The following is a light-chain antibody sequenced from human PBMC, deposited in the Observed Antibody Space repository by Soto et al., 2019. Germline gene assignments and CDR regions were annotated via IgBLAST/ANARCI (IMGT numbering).Light chain of an antibody. Sequence: EIVLTQSPGTLSLSPGERATLSCRASQSVSSNYLAWHQQKSGQAPRLLIYGASSRATGIPDRFSGSWSGTDFTITTSKLEPEAFAVYYCQQYGNSPYAFGQGTELEI. CDR3: QQYGNSPYA. J-gene: IGKJ2*01. CDR1: QSVSSNY. V-gene: IGKV3-20*01. CDR2: GAS.